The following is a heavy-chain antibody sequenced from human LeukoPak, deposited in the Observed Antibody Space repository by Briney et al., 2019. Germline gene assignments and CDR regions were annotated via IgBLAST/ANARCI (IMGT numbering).Heavy chain of an antibody. Sequence: SETLSLTCTVSGYSISSGYYWGWIRQPPGKGLEWIGTIFHSGSTYSNPSLKSRVTISVDTSKNQFSLNLSSVTAADTAVYYCATSGGSYWSWGQGTLVTVSS. V-gene: IGHV4-38-2*02. CDR3: ATSGGSYWS. CDR1: GYSISSGYY. J-gene: IGHJ5*02. D-gene: IGHD1-26*01. CDR2: IFHSGST.